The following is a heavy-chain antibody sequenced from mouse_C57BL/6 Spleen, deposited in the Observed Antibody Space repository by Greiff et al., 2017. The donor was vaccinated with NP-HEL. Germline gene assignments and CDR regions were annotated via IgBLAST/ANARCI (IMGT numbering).Heavy chain of an antibody. J-gene: IGHJ2*01. D-gene: IGHD1-1*01. CDR1: GYTFTDYY. V-gene: IGHV1-76*01. Sequence: QVQLKESGAELVRPGASVKLSCKASGYTFTDYYINWVKQRPGQGLEWIARIYPGSGNTYYNEKFKGKATLTAEKSSSTAYMQLSSLTSEDSAVYFCAREPYYYGSSYVDYWGQGTTLTVSS. CDR3: AREPYYYGSSYVDY. CDR2: IYPGSGNT.